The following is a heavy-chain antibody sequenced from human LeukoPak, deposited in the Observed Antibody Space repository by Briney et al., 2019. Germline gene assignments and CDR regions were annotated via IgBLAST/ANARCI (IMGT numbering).Heavy chain of an antibody. D-gene: IGHD6-13*01. CDR3: ARLSTAAADGDY. J-gene: IGHJ4*02. CDR1: GFTFSSSW. Sequence: GGSLRLSCAASGFTFSSSWMSWVRQAPGKGLEWVANIKQDGSEKYYVDSVKGRFTISRDNAKNSLELQMNSLRVEDTAVYYCARLSTAAADGDYWGQGTLVTVSS. CDR2: IKQDGSEK. V-gene: IGHV3-7*01.